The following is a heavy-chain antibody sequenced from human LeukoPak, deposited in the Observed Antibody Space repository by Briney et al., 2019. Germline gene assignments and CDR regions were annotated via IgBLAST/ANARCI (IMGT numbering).Heavy chain of an antibody. CDR3: ARGSHSSSPLDY. D-gene: IGHD6-13*01. CDR1: GGTFSSFA. CDR2: IIPIFDAA. Sequence: SVKVSCKASGGTFSSFAISWVRQAPGQGLEWMGGIIPIFDAATYAQKFQGRVTITADVSASTAYMELGSLRSEDTAVYYCARGSHSSSPLDYWGQGTLVTVSS. J-gene: IGHJ4*02. V-gene: IGHV1-69*13.